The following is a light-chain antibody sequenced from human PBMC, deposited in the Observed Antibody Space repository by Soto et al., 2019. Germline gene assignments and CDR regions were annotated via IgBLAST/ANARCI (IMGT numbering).Light chain of an antibody. Sequence: IRLTQSPATLSLSLGEIATLSCSASQSIGSYSAWYQHTLGQPPRLLIYDASNRATGIPVRVSGSGSGTDFTLTISSLEPEDVAVYYCPLYGSSPITFADGTRPEIK. V-gene: IGKV3-11*01. CDR2: DAS. J-gene: IGKJ5*01. CDR1: QSIGSY. CDR3: PLYGSSPIT.